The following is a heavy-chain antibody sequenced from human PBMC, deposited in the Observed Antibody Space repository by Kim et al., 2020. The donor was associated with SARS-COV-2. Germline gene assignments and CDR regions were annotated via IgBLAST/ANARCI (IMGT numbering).Heavy chain of an antibody. CDR2: ISAYNGNT. Sequence: ASVKVSCKASGYTFTSYGISWVRQAPGQGLEWMGWISAYNGNTNYAQKLQGRVTMTTDTSTSTAYMELRSLRSDDTAVYYCARDGNWGGDYDRNWFDPWGQGTLVTVSS. CDR3: ARDGNWGGDYDRNWFDP. CDR1: GYTFTSYG. V-gene: IGHV1-18*01. J-gene: IGHJ5*02. D-gene: IGHD2-21*02.